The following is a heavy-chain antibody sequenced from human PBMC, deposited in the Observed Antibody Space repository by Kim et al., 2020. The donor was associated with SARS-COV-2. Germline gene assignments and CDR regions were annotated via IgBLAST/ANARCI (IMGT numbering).Heavy chain of an antibody. Sequence: GGSLRLSCAASGFTFGDYAIHWVRQAPGKGLEWVSGISWNSGTIGYADSVQGRFTISRDNAKNFLYLQMNSLRAEDTALYYCAKWDYWGQGTLVTVSS. V-gene: IGHV3-9*01. CDR1: GFTFGDYA. CDR3: AKWDY. CDR2: ISWNSGTI. J-gene: IGHJ4*02.